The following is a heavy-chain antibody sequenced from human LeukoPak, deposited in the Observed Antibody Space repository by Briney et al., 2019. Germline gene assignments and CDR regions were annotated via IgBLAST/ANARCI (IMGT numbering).Heavy chain of an antibody. D-gene: IGHD2/OR15-2a*01. Sequence: GGSLRLSCAASGFTFSSYGMSWVRQAPGKGLEWVSAISGSGGSTYYADSVKGRFTISRDNSKNTLFLQMNSLRAEDTAVYYCAKNSLSNRLRYFDYWGQGTLVTVSS. CDR2: ISGSGGST. CDR3: AKNSLSNRLRYFDY. V-gene: IGHV3-23*01. J-gene: IGHJ4*02. CDR1: GFTFSSYG.